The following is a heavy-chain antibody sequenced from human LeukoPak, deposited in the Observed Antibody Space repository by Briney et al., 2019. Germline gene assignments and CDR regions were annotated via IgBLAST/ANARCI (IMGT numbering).Heavy chain of an antibody. D-gene: IGHD2-21*02. Sequence: SETLSLTCAVSGGSISSSNWWSWVGQPPGKGLEWIGEIYHSGSTNYNPSLKSRVTISVDKSKNQFSLKLSSVTAADTAVYYCAREYCGGDCYYWYFDLWGRGTLVTVSS. CDR3: AREYCGGDCYYWYFDL. J-gene: IGHJ2*01. V-gene: IGHV4-4*02. CDR2: IYHSGST. CDR1: GGSISSSNW.